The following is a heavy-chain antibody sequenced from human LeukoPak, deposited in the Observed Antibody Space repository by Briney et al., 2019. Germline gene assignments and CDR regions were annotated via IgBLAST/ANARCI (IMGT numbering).Heavy chain of an antibody. D-gene: IGHD1-14*01. CDR2: INPSGGST. CDR3: ARDPLNWGQGTLVTA. CDR1: GYTFTSYY. Sequence: GASVKVSCKASGYTFTSYYMHWVRQAPGQGLEWMGIINPSGGSTSYAQKFQGRVTMTRDTSTSTVYMELSSLRSEDTAVYCCARDPLNWGQGTLVTAWGQGTLVTVSS. J-gene: IGHJ5*02. V-gene: IGHV1-46*01.